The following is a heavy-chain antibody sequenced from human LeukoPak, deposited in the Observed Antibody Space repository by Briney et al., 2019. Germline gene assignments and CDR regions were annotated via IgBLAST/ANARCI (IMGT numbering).Heavy chain of an antibody. J-gene: IGHJ4*02. CDR1: GFTVSNNY. V-gene: IGHV3-53*01. Sequence: PGGSLRLSCAASGFTVSNNYMSWVRQAPGKGLEWVSVIYSGGSTYYADSVKGRFTISRDNSKNTLYLQMNSLRAEDTAVYYCAREPLGSGGDYWGQGTLVTVSS. CDR3: AREPLGSGGDY. D-gene: IGHD1-26*01. CDR2: IYSGGST.